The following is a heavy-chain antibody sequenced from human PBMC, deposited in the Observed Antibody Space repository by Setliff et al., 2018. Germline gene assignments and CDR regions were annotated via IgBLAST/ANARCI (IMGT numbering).Heavy chain of an antibody. Sequence: SETLSLTCSVSGASINRDYWNWIRQPPGKGLEWIGYVHYSGSTNYNPSLKSRVTISFNTSKNQISLKLSSVTPADAAVYYCAKGKGPQPRPSHYWGQGTLVTVS. J-gene: IGHJ4*02. CDR1: GASINRDY. V-gene: IGHV4-59*01. CDR3: AKGKGPQPRPSHY. CDR2: VHYSGST.